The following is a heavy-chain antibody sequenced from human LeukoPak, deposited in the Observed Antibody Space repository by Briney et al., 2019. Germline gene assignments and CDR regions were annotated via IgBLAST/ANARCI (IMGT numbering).Heavy chain of an antibody. D-gene: IGHD6-19*01. CDR3: ARDRAVAGTTADY. CDR2: INHSGST. J-gene: IGHJ4*02. Sequence: SETLSLTCTVSGGSISNYYWSWIRQPPGKGLEWIGEINHSGSTNYNPSLKSRVTISVDTSKNQFSLKLSSVTAADTAVYYCARDRAVAGTTADYWGQGTLVTVSS. CDR1: GGSISNYY. V-gene: IGHV4-34*01.